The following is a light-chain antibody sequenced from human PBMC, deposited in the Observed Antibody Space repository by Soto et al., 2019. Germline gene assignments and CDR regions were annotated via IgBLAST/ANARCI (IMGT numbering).Light chain of an antibody. V-gene: IGKV3-20*01. CDR2: GAS. Sequence: EIVLTQSPGTLSLSPGERATLSCRASQSVSSSYLAWYQQKPGQAPRLLIYGASSRATGIPDRFSGSGSGTDFTFNISRLEPEDFAVYYCQQYGSSPTFGGGTKVEIK. CDR1: QSVSSSY. CDR3: QQYGSSPT. J-gene: IGKJ4*01.